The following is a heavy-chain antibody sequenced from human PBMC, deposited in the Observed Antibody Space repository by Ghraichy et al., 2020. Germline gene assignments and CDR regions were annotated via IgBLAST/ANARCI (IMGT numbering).Heavy chain of an antibody. CDR3: AREGFSGGTFDY. D-gene: IGHD3-16*01. CDR2: IYLNEKT. V-gene: IGHV4-34*01. Sequence: GEIYLNEKTNYNPSLKSLVTISVDPSKNQFSLKLSSVTAADTAVYYCAREGFSGGTFDYLGQGTTV. J-gene: IGHJ4*02.